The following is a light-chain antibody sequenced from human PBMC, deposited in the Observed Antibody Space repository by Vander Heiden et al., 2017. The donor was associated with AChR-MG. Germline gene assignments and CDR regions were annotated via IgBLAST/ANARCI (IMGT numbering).Light chain of an antibody. Sequence: IQTTQSPSSLSASVGDRVTIPCWASQGISNYLAWYQQKPGKVPKLLIYAASTWQSGVPSRFSGSGSGTDYTLTISSLQPEDVATYYCQKYNSAPLTFGGGTKVEIK. CDR2: AAS. CDR3: QKYNSAPLT. J-gene: IGKJ4*01. CDR1: QGISNY. V-gene: IGKV1-27*01.